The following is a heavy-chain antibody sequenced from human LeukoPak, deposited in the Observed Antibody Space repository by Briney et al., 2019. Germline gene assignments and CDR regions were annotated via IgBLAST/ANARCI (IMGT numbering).Heavy chain of an antibody. V-gene: IGHV4-59*01. CDR2: IYYSGST. CDR3: ARDDGYYDSSGYSGYAFDI. D-gene: IGHD3-22*01. J-gene: IGHJ3*02. CDR1: GGSISSYY. Sequence: SETLSLTCTVSGGSISSYYWSWIRQPPGKGLEWIGYIYYSGSTNYNPSLKSRVTISVDTSMNQFSLKLSSVTAADTAVYYCARDDGYYDSSGYSGYAFDIWGQGTMVTVSS.